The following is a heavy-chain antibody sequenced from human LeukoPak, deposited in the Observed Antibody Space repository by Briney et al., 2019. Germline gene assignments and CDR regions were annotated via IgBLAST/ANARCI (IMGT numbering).Heavy chain of an antibody. V-gene: IGHV3-66*01. Sequence: PRGSLRLSCEASGFTVSGTYMTWVRQAPGKGLEWVSVIYSGGSTYYAGSVKGRFIISRDNSKNTLYLHMNSLRAEDTAVYYCARALNWKEYYFDFWGQGALVTVSS. J-gene: IGHJ4*02. CDR3: ARALNWKEYYFDF. CDR1: GFTVSGTY. D-gene: IGHD1-20*01. CDR2: IYSGGST.